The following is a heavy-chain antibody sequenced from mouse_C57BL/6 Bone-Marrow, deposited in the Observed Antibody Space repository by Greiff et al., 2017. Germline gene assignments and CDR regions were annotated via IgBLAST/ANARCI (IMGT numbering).Heavy chain of an antibody. Sequence: EVQLVESGGGLVKPGGSLKLSCAASGFTFSSYAMSWVRQTPEKRLEWVATISDGGSYTYYPANVKGRFTISRDNAKNNLYLQMSHLKSEDTAMYYCARDLRCRFAYWGQGTLVTVSA. CDR3: ARDLRCRFAY. CDR2: ISDGGSYT. CDR1: GFTFSSYA. V-gene: IGHV5-4*01. J-gene: IGHJ3*01. D-gene: IGHD1-1*01.